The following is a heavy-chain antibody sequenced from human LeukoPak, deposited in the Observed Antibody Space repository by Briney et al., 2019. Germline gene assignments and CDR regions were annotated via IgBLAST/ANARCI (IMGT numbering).Heavy chain of an antibody. CDR1: GYTFTGYY. D-gene: IGHD5-24*01. CDR2: INPNSGGT. Sequence: ASVKVSCKASGYTFTGYYMHWVRQAPGQGLEWMGRINPNSGGTNYAQKFQGRVTMTRDTSISTAYMELSRLRSDDTAVYYCARDVRYGDGYIRLDAFDIWGQGTMVTVSS. V-gene: IGHV1-2*06. CDR3: ARDVRYGDGYIRLDAFDI. J-gene: IGHJ3*02.